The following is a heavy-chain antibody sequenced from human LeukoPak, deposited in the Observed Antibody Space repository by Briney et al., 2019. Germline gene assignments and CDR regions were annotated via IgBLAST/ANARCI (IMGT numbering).Heavy chain of an antibody. V-gene: IGHV1-69*06. CDR3: ARGRYETGGWNSYYFYMDV. CDR1: GGTFSSYA. Sequence: SVKVSCKASGGTFSSYAFSWVRQAPGQGLEWMGGILPIFGKTMYAQKFQGRVTLTADKSTRTAYMELSSLRSEDTAVYYCARGRYETGGWNSYYFYMDVWGQGTTVTVSS. J-gene: IGHJ6*03. CDR2: ILPIFGKT. D-gene: IGHD6-19*01.